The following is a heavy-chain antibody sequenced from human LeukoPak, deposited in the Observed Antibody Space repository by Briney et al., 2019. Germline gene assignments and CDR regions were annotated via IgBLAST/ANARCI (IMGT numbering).Heavy chain of an antibody. CDR3: ARAPYGSGSYYNDANWFDP. Sequence: SQTLSLTCTVSGGSISSGSHYWSWIRQHPGKGLEWIEYIHYSGSTYYNPSLRSRVNISVDTSKNQFSLKLNSVTAADTAVYYCARAPYGSGSYYNDANWFDPWGQGTLVTVSS. J-gene: IGHJ5*02. CDR2: IHYSGST. V-gene: IGHV4-31*03. D-gene: IGHD3-10*01. CDR1: GGSISSGSHY.